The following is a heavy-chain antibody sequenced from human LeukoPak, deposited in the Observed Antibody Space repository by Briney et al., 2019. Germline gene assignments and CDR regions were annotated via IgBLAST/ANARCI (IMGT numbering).Heavy chain of an antibody. J-gene: IGHJ4*02. Sequence: PSETLFLTCTVSGGSISSYYWSWIRQPPGKGLEWIGYIYYSGSTNYNPSLKSRVTISVDTSKNQFSLKLSSVTAADTAVYYCARVTPAGAWLGYFDYWGQGTLVTVSS. V-gene: IGHV4-59*12. CDR2: IYYSGST. CDR3: ARVTPAGAWLGYFDY. CDR1: GGSISSYY. D-gene: IGHD6-19*01.